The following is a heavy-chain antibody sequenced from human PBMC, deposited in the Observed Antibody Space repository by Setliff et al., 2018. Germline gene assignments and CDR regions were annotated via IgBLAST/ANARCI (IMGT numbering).Heavy chain of an antibody. V-gene: IGHV4-31*03. CDR1: GGSISSGGYY. J-gene: IGHJ3*02. CDR2: IYYSGST. CDR3: ARVSRQPPPVRAFDI. Sequence: SETLSLTCTVSGGSISSGGYYWSWIRQHPGKGLEWIGYIYYSGSTYYNPSLKSRVTISVDTSKNQFSLKLSSVTAADTAVYYCARVSRQPPPVRAFDIWGQGTMVT. D-gene: IGHD1-1*01.